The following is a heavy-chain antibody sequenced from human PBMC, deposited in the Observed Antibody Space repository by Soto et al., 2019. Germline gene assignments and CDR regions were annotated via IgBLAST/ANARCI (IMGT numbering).Heavy chain of an antibody. CDR3: ARDSSRYGDYVWYFDL. D-gene: IGHD4-17*01. V-gene: IGHV1-69*12. Sequence: QVQLVQSGAEVKKPGSSVKVSCKASGGTFSSYAISWVRQAPGQGLEWMGGIIPIFGTANYAQKFQGRVTITADESTSTDYMELSSLRSEDTAVYYCARDSSRYGDYVWYFDLWGRGTLVTVSS. CDR2: IIPIFGTA. J-gene: IGHJ2*01. CDR1: GGTFSSYA.